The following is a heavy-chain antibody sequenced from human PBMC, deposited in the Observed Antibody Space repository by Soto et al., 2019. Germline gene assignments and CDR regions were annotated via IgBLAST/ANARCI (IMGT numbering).Heavy chain of an antibody. CDR2: ISGSGGST. V-gene: IGHV3-23*01. Sequence: PGGSLRLSCAASGFTFSSYAMSWVRQAPGKGLEWVSAISGSGGSTYYADSVKGRFTISRDNSKNTLYLQMNSLRAEDTAVYYCAKKEGYYDSSGNGAFDIWGQGTMSPSPQ. CDR3: AKKEGYYDSSGNGAFDI. J-gene: IGHJ3*02. D-gene: IGHD3-22*01. CDR1: GFTFSSYA.